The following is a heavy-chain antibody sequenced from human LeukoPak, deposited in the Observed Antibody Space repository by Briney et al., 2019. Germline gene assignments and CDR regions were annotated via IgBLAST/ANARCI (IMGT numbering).Heavy chain of an antibody. CDR2: IYTSGST. D-gene: IGHD3-22*01. J-gene: IGHJ1*01. V-gene: IGHV4-4*07. Sequence: SETLSLTCTVSGGSISSYYWSWIRQPAGKGLEWIGRIYTSGSTNYNPSLKSRVTISVGKSKNQFSLKLSSVTAADTAVYYCARGDGKYYYDSSGYYYSTRIEYFQHWGQGTLVTVSS. CDR3: ARGDGKYYYDSSGYYYSTRIEYFQH. CDR1: GGSISSYY.